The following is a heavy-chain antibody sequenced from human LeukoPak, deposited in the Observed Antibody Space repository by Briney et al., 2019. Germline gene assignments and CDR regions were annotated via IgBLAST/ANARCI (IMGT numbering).Heavy chain of an antibody. Sequence: GASVKVSCKASGYTFTVYYIHWVRQAPGQGLEWLGWIDPNSGVTNFAQKFQGRVTMTRDTSIRTAYMEVSSLRSDDTAVYYCARDGAPDIVATSLAYWGQGTLVTVSS. V-gene: IGHV1-2*02. D-gene: IGHD5-12*01. J-gene: IGHJ4*02. CDR3: ARDGAPDIVATSLAY. CDR2: IDPNSGVT. CDR1: GYTFTVYY.